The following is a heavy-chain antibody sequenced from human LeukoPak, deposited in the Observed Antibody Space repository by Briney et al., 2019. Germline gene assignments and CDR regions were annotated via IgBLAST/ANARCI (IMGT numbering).Heavy chain of an antibody. Sequence: AGGTVSFKGSGYTFTICGINWVRQAPGQGLGWMGWISAYSGSRNYAEKLQGRVTMTTDTSTSTAYMELRSLRSDDTAVYYCARAGLHITMVRGVAFDTWGQGTLVTVSS. CDR2: ISAYSGSR. CDR3: ARAGLHITMVRGVAFDT. J-gene: IGHJ5*02. V-gene: IGHV1-18*04. D-gene: IGHD3-10*01. CDR1: GYTFTICG.